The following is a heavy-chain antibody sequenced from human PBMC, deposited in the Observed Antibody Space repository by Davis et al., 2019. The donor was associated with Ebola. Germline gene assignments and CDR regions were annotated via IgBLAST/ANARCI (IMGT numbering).Heavy chain of an antibody. Sequence: SETLSLTCAVSGGSISSSNWWSWVRQPPGKGLERIGEIYHSGSTNYNPSLKSRVTISVDTSKNQFSLKLSSVTAADTAVYYCAREVGFGYSSSWYADYYYGMDVWGQGTTVTVSS. CDR2: IYHSGST. D-gene: IGHD6-13*01. CDR3: AREVGFGYSSSWYADYYYGMDV. V-gene: IGHV4-4*02. CDR1: GGSISSSNW. J-gene: IGHJ6*02.